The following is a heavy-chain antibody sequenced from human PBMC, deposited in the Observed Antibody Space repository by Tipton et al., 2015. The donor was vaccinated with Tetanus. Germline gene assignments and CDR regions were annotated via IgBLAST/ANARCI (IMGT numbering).Heavy chain of an antibody. Sequence: TLSLTCTVSGGSVRSGDYSWNWIRQPPGKGLEWLAYVSYSGRTNSNYSLKSRISISQDTSKNQFSLKLTSVTAADTAVYYCARANYDFSMKGPFDSWGQGLMVVVSA. CDR2: VSYSGRT. V-gene: IGHV4-61*08. CDR1: GGSVRSGDYS. J-gene: IGHJ4*02. D-gene: IGHD3-3*01. CDR3: ARANYDFSMKGPFDS.